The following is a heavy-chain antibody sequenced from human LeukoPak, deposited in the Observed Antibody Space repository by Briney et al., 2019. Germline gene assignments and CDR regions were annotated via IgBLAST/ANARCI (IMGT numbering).Heavy chain of an antibody. CDR2: INHSGST. J-gene: IGHJ4*02. D-gene: IGHD3-22*01. CDR3: ARELYYDSSGFKGVFDY. Sequence: PSETLSLTCAVYGGSFSGYYWSWIRQPPGKGLEWIGEINHSGSTNYNPSLKSRVTISVDTSKNQFSLKLSSVTAADTAVYYCARELYYDSSGFKGVFDYWGQGTLVTVSS. V-gene: IGHV4-34*01. CDR1: GGSFSGYY.